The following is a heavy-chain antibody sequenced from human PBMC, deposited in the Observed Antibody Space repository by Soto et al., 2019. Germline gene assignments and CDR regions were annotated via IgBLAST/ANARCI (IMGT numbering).Heavy chain of an antibody. CDR1: GFTFSSYA. J-gene: IGHJ4*02. CDR3: AKETAGKT. D-gene: IGHD1-1*01. Sequence: GGSLRLSCEASGFTFSSYAMSWVRQAPGKGLEWVSGISGGGDSKHYAGSVKGRFTISRDNSKNTLYLQMSRLRAEDTALYYCAKETAGKTWGQGTPVTVSS. CDR2: ISGGGDSK. V-gene: IGHV3-23*01.